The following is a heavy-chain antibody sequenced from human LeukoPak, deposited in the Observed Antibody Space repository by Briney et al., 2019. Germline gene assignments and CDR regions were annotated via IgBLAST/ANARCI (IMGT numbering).Heavy chain of an antibody. J-gene: IGHJ4*02. V-gene: IGHV4-34*01. CDR3: ARRILLWFGELHHYYFDY. Sequence: PSETLSLTCAVYGGSFSGYYWSWLRQPPGKGLEWIGEINHSGSTNYNPSLKSRVTISVDTSKNQFSLKLSSVTAADTAVYYCARRILLWFGELHHYYFDYWGQGTPVTISS. D-gene: IGHD3-10*01. CDR2: INHSGST. CDR1: GGSFSGYY.